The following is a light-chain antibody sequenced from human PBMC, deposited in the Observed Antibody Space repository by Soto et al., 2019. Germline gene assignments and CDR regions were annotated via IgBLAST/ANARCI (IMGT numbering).Light chain of an antibody. J-gene: IGKJ4*01. Sequence: EIVLTQSPGTLSLSPGERATLSCRASQSVSSSYLAWYQQKPGQAPTLLIYEASPRATDIPDRFSGSGSGTDFTLTITRLEPEDFAVYYCQQYGSSPLTFGGGTKVEIK. V-gene: IGKV3-20*01. CDR1: QSVSSSY. CDR3: QQYGSSPLT. CDR2: EAS.